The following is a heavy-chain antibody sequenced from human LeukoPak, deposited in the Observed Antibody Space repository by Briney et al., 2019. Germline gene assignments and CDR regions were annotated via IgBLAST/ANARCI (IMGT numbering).Heavy chain of an antibody. CDR3: ARENSRIEASAFDI. D-gene: IGHD2-15*01. J-gene: IGHJ3*02. CDR1: GVSVSSGSYY. V-gene: IGHV4-61*01. CDR2: IYYSGST. Sequence: SETLSLTCTVSGVSVSSGSYYWSWIRQPPGKGLEWIGYIYYSGSTNYNPSLKSRVTISVDTSKNQFSLKLSSVTAADTAVYYCARENSRIEASAFDIWGQGTMVTVSS.